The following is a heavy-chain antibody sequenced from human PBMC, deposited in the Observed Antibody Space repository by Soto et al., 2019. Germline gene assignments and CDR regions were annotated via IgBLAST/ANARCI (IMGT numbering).Heavy chain of an antibody. J-gene: IGHJ5*02. D-gene: IGHD6-13*01. Sequence: QVQLQESGPGLVKSSQTLSLTCTVSGGSISSGGYYWSWIRQHPGKGLEWIGYIYYSGSTYYNPSLESRVTISVDTSKNQFSLKLSSVTAADTAVYYCARGQPENWFDPWGQGTLVTVSS. V-gene: IGHV4-31*03. CDR3: ARGQPENWFDP. CDR1: GGSISSGGYY. CDR2: IYYSGST.